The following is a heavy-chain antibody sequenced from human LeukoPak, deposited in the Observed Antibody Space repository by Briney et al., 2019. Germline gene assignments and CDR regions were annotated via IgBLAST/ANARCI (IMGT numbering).Heavy chain of an antibody. Sequence: GGSLRLSWAASGFTFSSYAMHWVRQAPGKGLEWVAVISYDGSNKYYADSVKGRFSISRDNSMKTLYVQMNSLRTEDTAVYYCAKVTGHYYDSSGPLDCWGQGTLVTVSS. CDR3: AKVTGHYYDSSGPLDC. CDR2: ISYDGSNK. J-gene: IGHJ4*02. CDR1: GFTFSSYA. D-gene: IGHD3-22*01. V-gene: IGHV3-30-3*01.